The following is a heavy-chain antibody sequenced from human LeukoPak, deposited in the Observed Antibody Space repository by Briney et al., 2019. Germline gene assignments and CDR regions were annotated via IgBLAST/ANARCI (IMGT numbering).Heavy chain of an antibody. CDR3: VPGSSGQYVLNFDY. CDR1: GFIFSNYW. CDR2: IKHDGSEK. Sequence: GGSLRLSCAASGFIFSNYWMSWFRKAPGKGLEWVANIKHDGSEKYYVDSVKGRFTVSRDNAKNSLYLQMNSLRGEDTAVYYCVPGSSGQYVLNFDYWGPGKLVTVSP. V-gene: IGHV3-7*01. D-gene: IGHD3-22*01. J-gene: IGHJ4*02.